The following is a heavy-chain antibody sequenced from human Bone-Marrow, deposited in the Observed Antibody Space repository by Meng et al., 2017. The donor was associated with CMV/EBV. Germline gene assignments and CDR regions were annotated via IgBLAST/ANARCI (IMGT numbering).Heavy chain of an antibody. CDR3: ARDDYSGDERNYYYYGMDV. V-gene: IGHV3-48*03. CDR2: ISYDGDTI. CDR1: GFTFSSYE. D-gene: IGHD4-23*01. J-gene: IGHJ6*02. Sequence: GSLRLSCAASGFTFSSYEMNWVRQAPGKGLEWVSYISYDGDTIHYADSVKGRFTISRDDAKNSVYLQMNSLRADDTAVYYCARDDYSGDERNYYYYGMDVWGQGTTVTVSS.